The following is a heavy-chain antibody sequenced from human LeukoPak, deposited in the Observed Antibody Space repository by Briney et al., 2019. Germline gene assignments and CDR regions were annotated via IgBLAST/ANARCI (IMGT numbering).Heavy chain of an antibody. D-gene: IGHD6-13*01. J-gene: IGHJ4*02. Sequence: PGGSLRPSCAASGFTFSNYWMHWVRQAPGKGLVWVSRINSDGSSRNYADSVKGRFTISRDNAKNTLYLQMSSLRAEDTAVYYCASASSHRIAAGGDYWGQGTLVTVSS. CDR3: ASASSHRIAAGGDY. CDR2: INSDGSSR. CDR1: GFTFSNYW. V-gene: IGHV3-74*01.